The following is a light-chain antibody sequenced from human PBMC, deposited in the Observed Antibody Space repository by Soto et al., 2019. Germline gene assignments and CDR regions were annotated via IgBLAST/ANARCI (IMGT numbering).Light chain of an antibody. Sequence: EIVLTQSPGTLPLSPGERATLSCRASQSVSSNYLVWYQQKAGQAPRPLIYGASSRATGIPDWFSGSGSGTDFTLTISRLEPDDVAVYYGQQYANSPFTVGQGTKLEIK. CDR1: QSVSSNY. V-gene: IGKV3-20*01. J-gene: IGKJ2*01. CDR3: QQYANSPFT. CDR2: GAS.